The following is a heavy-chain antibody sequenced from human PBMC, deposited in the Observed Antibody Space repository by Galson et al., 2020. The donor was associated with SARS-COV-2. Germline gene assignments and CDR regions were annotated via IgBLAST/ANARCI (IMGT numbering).Heavy chain of an antibody. Sequence: PGGSLRLSCAASGFAFSSYALSWIRQAPGKGLEWVSAVSGDGEVTYYAESVKGRFTVSRDNSQNTVYLQMNSLRVEDTATYYCAKPSVGAIAATNFQRWGQGALVTVSS. D-gene: IGHD2-15*01. V-gene: IGHV3-23*01. J-gene: IGHJ4*02. CDR3: AKPSVGAIAATNFQR. CDR2: VSGDGEVT. CDR1: GFAFSSYA.